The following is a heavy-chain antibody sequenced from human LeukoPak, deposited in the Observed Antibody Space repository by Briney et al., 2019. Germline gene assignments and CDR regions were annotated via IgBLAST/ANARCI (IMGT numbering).Heavy chain of an antibody. CDR2: ISSSGSTI. D-gene: IGHD5-12*01. CDR3: ARSGVATIPNWFDP. CDR1: YY. Sequence: YYWSWIRQAPGKGLEWVSYISSSGSTIYYADSVKGRFTISRDNAKNSLYLQMNSLRAEDTAVYYCARSGVATIPNWFDPWGQGTLVTVSS. J-gene: IGHJ5*02. V-gene: IGHV3-11*01.